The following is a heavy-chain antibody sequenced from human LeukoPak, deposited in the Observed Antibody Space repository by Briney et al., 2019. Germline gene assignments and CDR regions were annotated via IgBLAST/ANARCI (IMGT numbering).Heavy chain of an antibody. V-gene: IGHV1-69*06. CDR1: GGTFSTYA. CDR2: IIPIFGTA. Sequence: SVKVSCEASGGTFSTYAIIWVRQAPGQGLEYMGGIIPIFGTATYAQKFQGRVTITADKSTSTAYMELGSLRSEDTAVYYCAKAAKESYYYTSGTYSAYWGQGTLVTVSS. CDR3: AKAAKESYYYTSGTYSAY. J-gene: IGHJ4*02. D-gene: IGHD3-10*01.